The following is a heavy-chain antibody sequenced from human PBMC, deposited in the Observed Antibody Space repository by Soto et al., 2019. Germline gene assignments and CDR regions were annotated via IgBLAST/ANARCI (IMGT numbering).Heavy chain of an antibody. CDR3: SRGAPSAKRPDD. CDR1: EFSFSDQY. CDR2: SRNRVNNFST. J-gene: IGHJ6*03. V-gene: IGHV3-72*01. D-gene: IGHD4-17*01. Sequence: PGGDPSLSFTFSAVCEFSFSDQYMDWVRQATGKGLEWVGRSRNRVNNFSTAYAASVQGRFTISRDESKNTVYLQMHSLKTDDTALYCCSRGAPSAKRPDDWGKGT.